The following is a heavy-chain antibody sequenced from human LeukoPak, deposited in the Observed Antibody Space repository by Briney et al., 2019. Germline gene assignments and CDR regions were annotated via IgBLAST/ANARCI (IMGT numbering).Heavy chain of an antibody. CDR2: ISSDGTNK. D-gene: IGHD6-13*01. J-gene: IGHJ4*02. CDR3: ARAGYSSSWYTEY. CDR1: GFTFSSYS. V-gene: IGHV3-30-3*02. Sequence: QPGRSLRLSCAASGFTFSSYSMHWVRQAPGKGLEWVAVISSDGTNKYYADSVKGRFTISRDNSKNTLYLQMNSLRFEDTAVYYCARAGYSSSWYTEYWGQGTLVTVSS.